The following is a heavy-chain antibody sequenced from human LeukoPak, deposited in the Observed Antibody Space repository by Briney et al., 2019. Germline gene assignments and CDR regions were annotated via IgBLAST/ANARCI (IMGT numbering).Heavy chain of an antibody. Sequence: PLETLSLTCTVSGGSISSYYWSWIRQPPGKGLEWIGYIYYSGSTNYNPSLKSRVTISVDTSKNQFSLKLSSVTAADTAVYYCARHSLSYTGRGFDYWGEGTLVTVSS. CDR1: GGSISSYY. V-gene: IGHV4-59*08. J-gene: IGHJ4*02. CDR2: IYYSGST. D-gene: IGHD3-16*01. CDR3: ARHSLSYTGRGFDY.